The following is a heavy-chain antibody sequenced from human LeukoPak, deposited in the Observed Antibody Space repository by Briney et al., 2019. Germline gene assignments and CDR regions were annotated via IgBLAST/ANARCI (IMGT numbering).Heavy chain of an antibody. J-gene: IGHJ4*02. V-gene: IGHV3-21*01. CDR2: ISSSSSYI. CDR1: GFTFSSYS. Sequence: GGSLRLSCAASGFTFSSYSMNWVRQAPGKGLEWVSSISSSSSYIYYADSVKGRFTISRDNAKNSLYLQMNSLRAEDTAVYYCARSSIVTAIPPYYFDYWGQGTLVTVSS. D-gene: IGHD2-21*02. CDR3: ARSSIVTAIPPYYFDY.